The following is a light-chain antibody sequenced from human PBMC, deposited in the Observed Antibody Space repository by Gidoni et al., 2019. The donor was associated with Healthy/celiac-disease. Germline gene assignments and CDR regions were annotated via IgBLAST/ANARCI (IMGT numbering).Light chain of an antibody. CDR3: QQYNSYSET. CDR2: KGS. Sequence: DVQMTQSPSTLSASVGDRVTITCRASQSISSWLAWYQQKPGKAPKLLIYKGSSLESGVPSRFSGTGSGTEFTLTISSLQPDDFATYYCQQYNSYSETFGQGTKLEIK. V-gene: IGKV1-5*03. J-gene: IGKJ2*01. CDR1: QSISSW.